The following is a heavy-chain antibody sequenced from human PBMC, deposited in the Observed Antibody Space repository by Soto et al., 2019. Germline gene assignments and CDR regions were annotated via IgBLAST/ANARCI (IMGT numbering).Heavy chain of an antibody. CDR1: GYTFTSYG. CDR3: ARAEECDFWRRYYTPVDP. D-gene: IGHD3-3*01. J-gene: IGHJ5*02. CDR2: FSAYTGNT. V-gene: IGHV1-18*01. Sequence: QVQLVQSGAEVKKPGASVKVSCKASGYTFTSYGISWVRQAPGQGLEWMGWFSAYTGNTKYAQKLQGQVTMTTDTPTSTAYMELRSLRSDDTAVYYCARAEECDFWRRYYTPVDPRGQGTLVPVSS.